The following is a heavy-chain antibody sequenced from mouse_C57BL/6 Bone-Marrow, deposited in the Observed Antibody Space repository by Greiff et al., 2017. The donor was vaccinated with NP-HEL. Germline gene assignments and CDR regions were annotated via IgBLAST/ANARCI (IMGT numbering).Heavy chain of an antibody. V-gene: IGHV1-74*01. D-gene: IGHD2-5*01. Sequence: QVQLQQPGAELVKPGASVKVSCKASGYTFTSYWMHWVKQRPGQGLEWIGSIHPSDSDTNYNQKFKGKATLTVDKSSSTAYMQLSSLTSEDSAVYYCAIYSNYLWFAYWGQGTLVTVSA. J-gene: IGHJ3*01. CDR1: GYTFTSYW. CDR2: IHPSDSDT. CDR3: AIYSNYLWFAY.